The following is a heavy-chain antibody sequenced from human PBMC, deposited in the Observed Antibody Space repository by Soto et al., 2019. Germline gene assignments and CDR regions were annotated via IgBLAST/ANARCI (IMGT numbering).Heavy chain of an antibody. CDR1: GGSFRGYY. Sequence: SETLSLTCAVYGGSFRGYYWSWIRQPPGKGLEWIGGINHSGSTNYNPSLESRVTLSVDTSKNQSSLKLSSVTAADTAVYYCARHPMSYYDSSGYYYLPWFAPWGEGTLVTVYS. V-gene: IGHV4-34*01. J-gene: IGHJ5*02. CDR2: INHSGST. D-gene: IGHD3-22*01. CDR3: ARHPMSYYDSSGYYYLPWFAP.